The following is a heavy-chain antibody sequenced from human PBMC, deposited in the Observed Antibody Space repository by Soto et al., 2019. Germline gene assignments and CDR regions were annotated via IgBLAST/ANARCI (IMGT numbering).Heavy chain of an antibody. CDR3: ARVKNRRYYDSSGYSIPLDY. D-gene: IGHD3-22*01. J-gene: IGHJ4*02. V-gene: IGHV1-2*02. CDR1: GYMFTGYY. Sequence: ASVKVPCKASGYMFTGYYIHWVRQAPGQGLEWMGWINPNSGGTNYAQKFQGRVTMTRDTSISTAYMELSRLRSDDTAVYYCARVKNRRYYDSSGYSIPLDYWGQGTLVTVSS. CDR2: INPNSGGT.